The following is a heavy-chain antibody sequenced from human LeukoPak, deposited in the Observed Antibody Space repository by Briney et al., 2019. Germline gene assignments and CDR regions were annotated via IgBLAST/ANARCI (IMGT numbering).Heavy chain of an antibody. J-gene: IGHJ4*02. CDR3: ARAVLKGVNLKLRDLDY. D-gene: IGHD3-10*01. CDR1: GGTFSSYA. Sequence: GASVKVSCKASGGTFSSYAISWVRQAPGQGLEWMGGIIPIFGTANYAQKFQGRVTITADESTSTAYMELRSLRSDDTAVYYCARAVLKGVNLKLRDLDYWGQGTLVTVSS. CDR2: IIPIFGTA. V-gene: IGHV1-69*13.